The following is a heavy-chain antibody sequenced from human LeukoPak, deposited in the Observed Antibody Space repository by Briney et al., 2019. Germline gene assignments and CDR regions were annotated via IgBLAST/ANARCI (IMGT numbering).Heavy chain of an antibody. Sequence: SETLSLTCAVSGGSISSGGYSWSWIRQPPGKGLEWIGEINHSGHTKYNPSLKSRVTISVDTSKNQFFLKLTSVTAADTAVYYCARSQMYSDYYDSSGYGLGDYWGQGTLVTVSS. CDR3: ARSQMYSDYYDSSGYGLGDY. CDR1: GGSISSGGYS. CDR2: INHSGHT. V-gene: IGHV4-34*01. D-gene: IGHD3-22*01. J-gene: IGHJ4*02.